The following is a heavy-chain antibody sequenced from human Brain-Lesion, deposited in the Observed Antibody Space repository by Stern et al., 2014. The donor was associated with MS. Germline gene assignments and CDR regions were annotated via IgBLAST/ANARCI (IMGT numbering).Heavy chain of an antibody. CDR3: ARDRVTTVTTYYFDS. D-gene: IGHD4-17*01. V-gene: IGHV3-66*02. J-gene: IGHJ4*02. CDR2: IYTSGKT. CDR1: GFTVSNYY. Sequence: VQLVESGGGLVQPGGSLRLSCAASGFTVSNYYMSWVRQAPGKGLEWVSIIYTSGKTYYADSVRGRFVISGDKSKSTLYLQMDSLRPEDTAVYYCARDRVTTVTTYYFDSWGQGTRVTVSS.